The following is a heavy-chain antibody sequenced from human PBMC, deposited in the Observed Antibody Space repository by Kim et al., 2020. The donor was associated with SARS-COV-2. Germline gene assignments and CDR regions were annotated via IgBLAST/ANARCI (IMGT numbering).Heavy chain of an antibody. Sequence: SETLSLTCTVSGGSISSYYWSWIRQPPGKGLEWIGYIYYSGSTNYNPSLKSRVTISVDTSKNQFSLKLSSVTAADTAVYYCARLLHSYGYWYYFDYWGQGTLVTVSS. CDR1: GGSISSYY. D-gene: IGHD5-18*01. CDR3: ARLLHSYGYWYYFDY. CDR2: IYYSGST. V-gene: IGHV4-59*13. J-gene: IGHJ4*02.